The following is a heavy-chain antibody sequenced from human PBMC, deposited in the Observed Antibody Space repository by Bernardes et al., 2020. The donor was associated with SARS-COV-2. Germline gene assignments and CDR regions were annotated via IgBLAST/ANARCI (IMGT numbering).Heavy chain of an antibody. D-gene: IGHD4-17*01. Sequence: GGSRRLSCAAPGITFSGSAIQWVRKPSGKGLEWIGRIRSKTKGYATTYAASLKGRFVLSRDDSRNTAYLQIHSLKIEDTAVYYCTGDYLDWAQGTLVSVST. CDR1: GITFSGSA. J-gene: IGHJ4*02. V-gene: IGHV3-73*01. CDR2: IRSKTKGYAT. CDR3: TGDYLD.